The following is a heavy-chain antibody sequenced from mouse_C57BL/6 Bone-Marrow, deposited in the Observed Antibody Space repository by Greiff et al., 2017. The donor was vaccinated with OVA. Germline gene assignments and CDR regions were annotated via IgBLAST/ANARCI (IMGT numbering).Heavy chain of an antibody. CDR3: TRGDYYGSRGDY. CDR2: IYPGNSDT. J-gene: IGHJ4*01. CDR1: GYTFTSYW. Sequence: VQLQQSGTVLARPGASVKMSCKTSGYTFTSYWMHWVKQRPGQGLEWIGAIYPGNSDTSYNQKFKGKAKLTAVTSASTAYMELSSLTTEDSAVDYCTRGDYYGSRGDYWGQGTSVTVSS. D-gene: IGHD1-1*01. V-gene: IGHV1-5*01.